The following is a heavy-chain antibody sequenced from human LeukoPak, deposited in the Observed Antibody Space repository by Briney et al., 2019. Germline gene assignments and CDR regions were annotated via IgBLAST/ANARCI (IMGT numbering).Heavy chain of an antibody. CDR1: GGTFSSYA. V-gene: IGHV1-69*01. Sequence: GASVKVSCEASGGTFSSYAITWVRQAPGQGLEWMGAIIPIFGTAQYAQKFQGRVTITADESMSTAYMELSSLRSEDTAMYYCARGSSYGYSAYFDYWGQGTLVTVSS. CDR3: ARGSSYGYSAYFDY. CDR2: IIPIFGTA. J-gene: IGHJ4*02. D-gene: IGHD5-18*01.